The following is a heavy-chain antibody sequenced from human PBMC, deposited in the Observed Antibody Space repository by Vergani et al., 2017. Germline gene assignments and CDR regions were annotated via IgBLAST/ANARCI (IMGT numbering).Heavy chain of an antibody. V-gene: IGHV1-8*01. D-gene: IGHD2-2*01. CDR1: LYPFTRYD. J-gene: IGHJ3*02. CDR3: ARFLVVPAAYDAFDI. Sequence: QVQLVQSGAEVKNPPPSLPVSSKSSLYPFTRYDLHWVRQATGPGLEWIGWINPNSGNTGYAQKFQGRVTMTRNTSISTAYMELSSLRSEDKAVYYCARFLVVPAAYDAFDIWGQGTMVTVSS. CDR2: INPNSGNT.